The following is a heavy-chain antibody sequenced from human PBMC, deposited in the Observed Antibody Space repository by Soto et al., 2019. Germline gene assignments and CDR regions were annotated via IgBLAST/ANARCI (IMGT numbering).Heavy chain of an antibody. J-gene: IGHJ5*02. CDR2: IYYSGST. V-gene: IGHV4-39*01. D-gene: IGHD6-13*01. Sequence: SGTLSLTCTVSGGSISSSSYYWGWIRQPPGKGLEWIGSIYYSGSTYYNPSLKSRVTISVDTSKNQFSLKLSSVTAADTAVYYFARRIAPPPRWIDLCGQGPPLTVS. CDR3: ARRIAPPPRWIDL. CDR1: GGSISSSSYY.